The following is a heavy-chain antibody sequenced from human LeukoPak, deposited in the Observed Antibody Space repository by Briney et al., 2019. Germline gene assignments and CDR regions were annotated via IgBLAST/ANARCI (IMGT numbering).Heavy chain of an antibody. D-gene: IGHD2-2*01. CDR3: ARGFSRQLLSFDY. J-gene: IGHJ4*02. CDR2: IYNSGNT. V-gene: IGHV4-30-4*01. Sequence: PSQTLSLTCTVSGGSISSGEYYWSWIRQPPGKGLEWLGYIYNSGNTNYNPSLKSRLIISGDTSKNQFSLKLSSVTAADTAVYYCARGFSRQLLSFDYWGQGTLVTVSS. CDR1: GGSISSGEYY.